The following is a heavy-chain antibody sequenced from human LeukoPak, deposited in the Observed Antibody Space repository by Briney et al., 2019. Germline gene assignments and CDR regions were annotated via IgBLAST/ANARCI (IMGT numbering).Heavy chain of an antibody. D-gene: IGHD1-1*01. CDR1: GFTFSSYA. CDR3: ATLEVGRPHEV. V-gene: IGHV3-30-3*01. J-gene: IGHJ6*02. CDR2: ISYDGSNK. Sequence: GGSLRLSCAASGFTFSSYAMHWVRQAPGKGLEWVAVISYDGSNKYYADSVKGRFTISRDNSKNTLYLQMNSLRAEDTAVYYCATLEVGRPHEVWGQGTTVTVSS.